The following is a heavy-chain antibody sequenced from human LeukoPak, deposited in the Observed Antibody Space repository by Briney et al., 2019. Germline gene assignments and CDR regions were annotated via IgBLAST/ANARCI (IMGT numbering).Heavy chain of an antibody. CDR2: ISSSGSNT. D-gene: IGHD3-3*01. Sequence: GGSLRLSCAASGFTFSSYEMNWVRQAPGKGLEWVSYISSSGSNTYYADSVKGRFTISRDNSKNTLYLQMNSLRAEDTAVYYCASEIIFGSFDYWAREPWSPSPQ. J-gene: IGHJ4*02. CDR1: GFTFSSYE. CDR3: ASEIIFGSFDY. V-gene: IGHV3-48*03.